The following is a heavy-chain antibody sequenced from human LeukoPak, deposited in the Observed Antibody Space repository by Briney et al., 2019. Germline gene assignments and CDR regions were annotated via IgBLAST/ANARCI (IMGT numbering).Heavy chain of an antibody. J-gene: IGHJ6*02. CDR3: ARDLRRDIVLTSRPFYGVDV. D-gene: IGHD2-8*01. Sequence: PGGSLRLSCAASTFTFSNYAMQWVRQAPGKGLEWLTVISFDGSNKYYADSVKGRFTISRDNSKNTLYLQMNSLRAEDTAVYYCARDLRRDIVLTSRPFYGVDVWGQGTTVTVSS. CDR1: TFTFSNYA. CDR2: ISFDGSNK. V-gene: IGHV3-30-3*01.